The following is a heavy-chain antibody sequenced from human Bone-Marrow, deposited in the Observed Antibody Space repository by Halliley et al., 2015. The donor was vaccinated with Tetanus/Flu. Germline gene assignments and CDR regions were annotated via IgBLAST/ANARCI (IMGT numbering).Heavy chain of an antibody. Sequence: SLRLSCAASGFSVSNNYMRWVRQPPGKGLEWVSVIYSNGRTYYADSVKGRFTISRDSSRNTLYLQMNSLRAEDTAVYFCARERIGAWTAFDIWGLGTKVTVSS. D-gene: IGHD1-26*01. J-gene: IGHJ3*02. CDR3: ARERIGAWTAFDI. V-gene: IGHV3-53*01. CDR2: IYSNGRT. CDR1: GFSVSNNY.